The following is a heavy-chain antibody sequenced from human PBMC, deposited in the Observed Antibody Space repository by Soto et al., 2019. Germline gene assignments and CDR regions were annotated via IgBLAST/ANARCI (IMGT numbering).Heavy chain of an antibody. CDR1: GYTLTELS. D-gene: IGHD6-19*01. J-gene: IGHJ4*02. V-gene: IGHV1-24*01. CDR3: ASSYSSGWYAPFDY. Sequence: QVQLVQSGAEVKKPGASVKVSCKVSGYTLTELSMHWVRQAPGKGLEWMGGFDPEDGETIYAQKLRGRVTMPEDTYTHTAYMELSSLRSGDTAVYYCASSYSSGWYAPFDYWGQGTLVTVSS. CDR2: FDPEDGET.